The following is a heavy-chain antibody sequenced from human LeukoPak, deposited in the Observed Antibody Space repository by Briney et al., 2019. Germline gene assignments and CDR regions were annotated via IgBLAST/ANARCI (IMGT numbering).Heavy chain of an antibody. Sequence: SETLSLTCTVSGGSISSSSYYWGWIRQPPGEGLEWLGGIYYSGSTYYNPSLKSRVTISVDTSKNQLSLKPSSVTAADTAVYYCARARPGIAVDGTVGWFDPWGQGTLVTVSS. CDR2: IYYSGST. V-gene: IGHV4-39*07. CDR1: GGSISSSSYY. CDR3: ARARPGIAVDGTVGWFDP. D-gene: IGHD6-19*01. J-gene: IGHJ5*02.